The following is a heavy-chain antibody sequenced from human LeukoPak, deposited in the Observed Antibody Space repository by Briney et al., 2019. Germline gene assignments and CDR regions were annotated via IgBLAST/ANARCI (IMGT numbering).Heavy chain of an antibody. CDR3: AKEHDLWHKQGNWFDT. V-gene: IGHV3-23*01. CDR2: INDDTP. J-gene: IGHJ5*02. Sequence: PGGSLRLSCAGSGFTFSRHSMNWVRQAPGKGLEWVSAINDDTPYYTDSVKGRFTVSRDKSKDTLYLHLNSLRAEDTAIYYCAKEHDLWHKQGNWFDTWGQGVLVTVSS. CDR1: GFTFSRHS. D-gene: IGHD3-3*01.